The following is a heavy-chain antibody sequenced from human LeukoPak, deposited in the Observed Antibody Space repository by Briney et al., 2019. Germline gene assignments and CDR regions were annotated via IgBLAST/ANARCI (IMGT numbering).Heavy chain of an antibody. CDR1: GFTFSSYS. J-gene: IGHJ4*02. Sequence: PGGSLRLSCAASGFTFSSYSMNWVRQAPGKGLEWVSSISSSSSYIYYADSVKGRFTISRDNAKNSLYLQMNSLRAEDTAVYYCARGRGYSYGLSSYWGQGTLVTVSS. V-gene: IGHV3-21*01. CDR2: ISSSSSYI. D-gene: IGHD5-18*01. CDR3: ARGRGYSYGLSSY.